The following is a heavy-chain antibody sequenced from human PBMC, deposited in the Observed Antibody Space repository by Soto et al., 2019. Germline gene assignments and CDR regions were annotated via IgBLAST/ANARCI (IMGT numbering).Heavy chain of an antibody. CDR3: AHSTDTTMALDY. D-gene: IGHD5-18*01. CDR1: GFSLTTSGVG. Sequence: SGPTLVNPTQTLTLTCTFSGFSLTTSGVGVGCIRQPPGKALEWLALIYWDDDKRYSPSLKSRLTITKDTSKNQVVLTMTNMESADTARYYCAHSTDTTMALDYWGQGTLVTVSS. J-gene: IGHJ4*02. CDR2: IYWDDDK. V-gene: IGHV2-5*02.